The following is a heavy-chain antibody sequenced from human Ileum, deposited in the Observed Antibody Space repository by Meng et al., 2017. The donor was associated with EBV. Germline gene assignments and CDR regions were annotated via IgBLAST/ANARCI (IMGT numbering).Heavy chain of an antibody. CDR2: INTDNGET. J-gene: IGHJ4*02. CDR1: GYTFTRYP. CDR3: ASRPGFNIGPFDF. D-gene: IGHD3/OR15-3a*01. V-gene: IGHV1-3*04. Sequence: QVQLGQVGAEVKKPGASGKLSCKASGYTFTRYPIHWVRQAPGQRPEWMGWINTDNGETEFSQKFQGRVTITRDTSATTAYMELISLRSEDTAVYYCASRPGFNIGPFDFWGQGTLVTVSS.